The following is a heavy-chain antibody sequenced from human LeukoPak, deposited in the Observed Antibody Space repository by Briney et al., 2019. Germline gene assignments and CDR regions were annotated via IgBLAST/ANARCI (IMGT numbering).Heavy chain of an antibody. CDR1: GFPFSTNG. CDR2: IRYDGRYQ. CDR3: ANNYYDSNGYRSFYDY. D-gene: IGHD3-22*01. Sequence: PGGSLRLSCAASGFPFSTNGMHWVRQAPGKGLKWVAFIRYDGRYQYYADSVKGRFTISRDNSKSTLYLQVNSLRPEDTAVYYCANNYYDSNGYRSFYDYWGQGTLVTVSS. J-gene: IGHJ4*02. V-gene: IGHV3-30*02.